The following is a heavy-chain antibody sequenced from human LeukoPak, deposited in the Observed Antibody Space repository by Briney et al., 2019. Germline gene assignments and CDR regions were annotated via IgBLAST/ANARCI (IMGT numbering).Heavy chain of an antibody. D-gene: IGHD3-22*01. CDR1: GGSISSSSYY. Sequence: SETLSLTCTVSGGSISSSSYYWGWIRQPPGKGLEWIGSIYYSGSTYYNPSLKSRVTISVDASKNQFSLKLSSVTAADTAVYYCARRNYDSSGYASFDYWGQGTLVTVPS. CDR3: ARRNYDSSGYASFDY. J-gene: IGHJ4*02. CDR2: IYYSGST. V-gene: IGHV4-39*01.